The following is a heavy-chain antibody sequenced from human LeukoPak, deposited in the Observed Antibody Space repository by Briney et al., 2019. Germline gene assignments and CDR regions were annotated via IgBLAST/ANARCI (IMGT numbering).Heavy chain of an antibody. Sequence: PSETLSLTCTVSGGSISTTGYYWAWIRQPPGKGLQWIASIYYSGSTYYNSSLKSRVTISVDTSKNQFSLKLSSMTAADTAVYYCARHRYSYGFDYWGQGTLVTVSS. D-gene: IGHD5-18*01. CDR3: ARHRYSYGFDY. CDR1: GGSISTTGYY. V-gene: IGHV4-39*01. J-gene: IGHJ4*02. CDR2: IYYSGST.